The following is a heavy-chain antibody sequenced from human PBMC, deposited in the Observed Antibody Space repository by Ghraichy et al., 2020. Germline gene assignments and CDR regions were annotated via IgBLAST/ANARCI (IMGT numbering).Heavy chain of an antibody. V-gene: IGHV4-59*01. CDR3: ARGGGYSYGLVREYRYGMDV. CDR1: GGSISSYY. J-gene: IGHJ6*02. D-gene: IGHD5-18*01. CDR2: IYYSGST. Sequence: SETLSLTCTVSGGSISSYYWSWIRQPPGKGLEWIGYIYYSGSTNYNPSLKSRVTISVDTSKNQFSLKLSSVTAADTAVYYCARGGGYSYGLVREYRYGMDVWGQGTTVTVSS.